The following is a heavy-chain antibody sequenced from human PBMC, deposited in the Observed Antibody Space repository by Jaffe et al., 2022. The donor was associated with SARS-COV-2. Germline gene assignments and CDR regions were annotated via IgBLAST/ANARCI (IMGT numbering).Heavy chain of an antibody. CDR2: INAGNGNT. D-gene: IGHD3-22*01. CDR3: ARAGDSIVYLLL. J-gene: IGHJ3*01. Sequence: QVQLVQSGAEVKKPGASVKVSCKASGYTFTGYVMHWVRQAPGQRLEWMGWINAGNGNTKYSQKFQGRVTITRDTSASTAYMELSSLRSEDTAVYYCARAGDSIVYLLLWGQGTVVTVSS. CDR1: GYTFTGYV. V-gene: IGHV1-3*01.